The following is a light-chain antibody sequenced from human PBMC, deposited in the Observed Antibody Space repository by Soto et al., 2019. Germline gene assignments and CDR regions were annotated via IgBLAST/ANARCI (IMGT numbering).Light chain of an antibody. J-gene: IGKJ5*01. CDR1: QSVSSTY. CDR2: GAS. CDR3: QQYGSSPIT. Sequence: EIVLTQSPGTLSLSPGETATLSCRASQSVSSTYLAWYQQKPGQAPGLLLYGASSRATGIPDRFSGSGSGTDFTLTISRLEPEDFAVYYCQQYGSSPITFGQGTRLEVK. V-gene: IGKV3-20*01.